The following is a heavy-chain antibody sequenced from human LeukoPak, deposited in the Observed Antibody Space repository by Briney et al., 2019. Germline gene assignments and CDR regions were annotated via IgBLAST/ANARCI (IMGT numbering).Heavy chain of an antibody. J-gene: IGHJ1*01. V-gene: IGHV3-7*01. CDR2: IGQDGSGA. Sequence: GRTLRLSCSSSGFIFGSDRMSWVGEAPGKGLEWVANIGQDGSGAFYADSLRGRFTISRDNANNLLFLQMNNLRVEDTAVYYCVRGNEAYWGQGTLVTVSS. CDR3: VRGNEAY. CDR1: GFIFGSDR.